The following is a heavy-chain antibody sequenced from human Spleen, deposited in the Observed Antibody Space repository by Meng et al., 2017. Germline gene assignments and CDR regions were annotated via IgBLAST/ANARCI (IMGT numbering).Heavy chain of an antibody. CDR2: INTSGTT. CDR1: GGSISSHF. J-gene: IGHJ1*01. D-gene: IGHD3-22*01. V-gene: IGHV4-4*07. CDR3: ARDNSSGYFIPTGYFQH. Sequence: SETLSLTCTVSGGSISSHFWSWIRQPAGKGLEWIGRINTSGTTNYNPSLKSRVTISVDTSKNQFSLKLSSVTAADTAVYYCARDNSSGYFIPTGYFQHWGQGTLVTVSS.